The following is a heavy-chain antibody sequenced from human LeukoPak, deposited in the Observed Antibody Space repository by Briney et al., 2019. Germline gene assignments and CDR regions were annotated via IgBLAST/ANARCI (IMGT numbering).Heavy chain of an antibody. D-gene: IGHD6-19*01. V-gene: IGHV3-23*01. J-gene: IGHJ4*02. Sequence: GGSLRLSCAASGFTFRNYAMSWVRQAPGKGLEWVSAISSSGGSTYYADSVKGRFTISRENSKNTLFVQMNSLRAEDTAVYYCAKGVAPSPIVVAGMLGNWGQGTLVTVSS. CDR1: GFTFRNYA. CDR3: AKGVAPSPIVVAGMLGN. CDR2: ISSSGGST.